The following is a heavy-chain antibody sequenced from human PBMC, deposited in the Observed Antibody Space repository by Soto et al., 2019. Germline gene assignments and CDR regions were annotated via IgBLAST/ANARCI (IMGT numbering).Heavy chain of an antibody. V-gene: IGHV3-23*01. Sequence: EVQLLESGGGLVQPGGSLRLSCAASGFTFGSYAMSWVRQAPGKGLEWVSLISGTGDSSEYANSVKGRFTISRDYSKTTVFLQMNSLRAEDTAVYFCAKDNGNYGSGSFSHWGQGTLLTVSS. CDR1: GFTFGSYA. CDR3: AKDNGNYGSGSFSH. D-gene: IGHD3-10*01. CDR2: ISGTGDSS. J-gene: IGHJ4*02.